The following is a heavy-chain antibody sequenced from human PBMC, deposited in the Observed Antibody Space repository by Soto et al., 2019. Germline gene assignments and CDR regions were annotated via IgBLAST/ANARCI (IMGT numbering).Heavy chain of an antibody. Sequence: GGSLRLSCAASGFTFNNFAMSWVRQAPGKGLEWVSSISGSGSSTFYADSVKGRFTISRDNSKNTLYLQMSNLRAEDTAIYYCAKDPRVYSSTSRTFDPWGQGTLVTVSS. CDR3: AKDPRVYSSTSRTFDP. V-gene: IGHV3-23*01. J-gene: IGHJ5*02. CDR1: GFTFNNFA. CDR2: ISGSGSST. D-gene: IGHD4-4*01.